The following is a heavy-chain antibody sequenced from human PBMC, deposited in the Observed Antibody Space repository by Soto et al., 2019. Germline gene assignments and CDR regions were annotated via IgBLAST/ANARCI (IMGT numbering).Heavy chain of an antibody. CDR2: INAGNGNT. CDR3: ARDGEAGAQRYYYYYGMDV. CDR1: GYTFTSYA. Sequence: GASVKVSCKASGYTFTSYAMHWVRQAPGQRLEWMGWINAGNGNTKYSQKFQGRVTITRDTSASTAYMELSSLRSEDTAVYYCARDGEAGAQRYYYYYGMDVWGQGTTVTVSS. D-gene: IGHD6-19*01. V-gene: IGHV1-3*01. J-gene: IGHJ6*02.